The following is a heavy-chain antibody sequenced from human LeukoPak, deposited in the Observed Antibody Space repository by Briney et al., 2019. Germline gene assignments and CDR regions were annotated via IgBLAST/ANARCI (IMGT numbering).Heavy chain of an antibody. CDR3: ARDGAAGILLDS. CDR2: ISSSSSSI. D-gene: IGHD6-25*01. CDR1: GFTFSSYW. J-gene: IGHJ4*02. V-gene: IGHV3-48*04. Sequence: PGGSLRLSCAASGFTFSSYWMNWVRQAPGKGLEWVSYISSSSSSIYYTDSVKGRFTISRDNAKNSLFLQINSLRAEDTGVYFCARDGAAGILLDSWGQGALVTVSS.